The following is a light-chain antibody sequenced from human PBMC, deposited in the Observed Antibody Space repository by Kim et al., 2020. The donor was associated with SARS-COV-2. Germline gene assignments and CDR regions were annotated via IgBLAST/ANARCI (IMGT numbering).Light chain of an antibody. Sequence: PGQSVTIPCTGTSNDVGGYNYVSWYQQHPGKAPKLMIYDVSNRPSGVPDRFSGSKSGNTASLTISGLQPEDEADYYCCSYAGSYTVFGGGTKVTVL. J-gene: IGLJ2*01. CDR1: SNDVGGYNY. V-gene: IGLV2-11*03. CDR2: DVS. CDR3: CSYAGSYTV.